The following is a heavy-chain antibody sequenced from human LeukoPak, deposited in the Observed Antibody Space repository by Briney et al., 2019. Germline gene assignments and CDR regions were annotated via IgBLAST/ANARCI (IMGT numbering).Heavy chain of an antibody. V-gene: IGHV1-18*01. J-gene: IGHJ4*02. CDR3: ASFFCFGSGGSCYWGYFDY. D-gene: IGHD2-15*01. CDR1: GYTFTRYG. Sequence: GASVKVSCKASGYTFTRYGISWVRQAPGQGLEWMGWISAYNGKTDNAQELRGRVTMTTDTSTSTAYMELRSLRSDDTAVYYCASFFCFGSGGSCYWGYFDYWGQGTLVTVSS. CDR2: ISAYNGKT.